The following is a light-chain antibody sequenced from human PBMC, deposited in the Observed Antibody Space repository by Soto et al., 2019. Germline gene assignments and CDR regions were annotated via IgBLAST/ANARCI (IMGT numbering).Light chain of an antibody. Sequence: EIVMTQSPVTLSLSPGDTATLSCRASQTITSNLAWYQQKPGQPPRLLIYDASTRATGLPARFSGSGSGTEFTLTISNLQSEHFAVYYCQQYSTWVTFGGGTQLEIE. CDR1: QTITSN. V-gene: IGKV3-15*01. CDR3: QQYSTWVT. J-gene: IGKJ4*01. CDR2: DAS.